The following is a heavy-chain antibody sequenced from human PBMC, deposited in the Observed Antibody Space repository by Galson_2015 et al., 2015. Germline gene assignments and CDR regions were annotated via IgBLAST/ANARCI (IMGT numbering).Heavy chain of an antibody. V-gene: IGHV3-7*04. CDR3: ARGNYDILTGYPAGDDY. D-gene: IGHD3-9*01. CDR1: GFTFSSYW. Sequence: SLRLSCAASGFTFSSYWMSWVRQAPGKGLEWVANIKQDGSEKYYVDSVKGRFTISRDNAKNSLYLQMNSLRAEDTAVYYCARGNYDILTGYPAGDDYWGQGTLVTVSS. J-gene: IGHJ4*02. CDR2: IKQDGSEK.